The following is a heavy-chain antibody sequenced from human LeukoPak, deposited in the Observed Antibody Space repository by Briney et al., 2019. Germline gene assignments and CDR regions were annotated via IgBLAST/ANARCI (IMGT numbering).Heavy chain of an antibody. CDR1: GFTFTTYA. CDR2: IYSGGST. D-gene: IGHD3-3*01. V-gene: IGHV3-53*01. J-gene: IGHJ6*02. Sequence: PGGSLRLSCAASGFTFTTYAMHWVRQAPGKGLEWVSVIYSGGSTYYADSVKGRFTISRDNSKNTLYLQMNSLRAEDTAVYYCARDNVRYYDFWSGVYYYYGMDVWGQGTTVTVSS. CDR3: ARDNVRYYDFWSGVYYYYGMDV.